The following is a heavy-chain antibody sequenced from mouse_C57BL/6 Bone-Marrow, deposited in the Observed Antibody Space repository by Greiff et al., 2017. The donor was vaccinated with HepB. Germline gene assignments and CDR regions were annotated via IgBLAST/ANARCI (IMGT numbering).Heavy chain of an antibody. V-gene: IGHV5-4*01. CDR1: GFTFSSYA. J-gene: IGHJ3*01. Sequence: EVQLVESGGGLVKPGGSLKLSCAASGFTFSSYAMSWVRQTPEKRLEWVATISDGGSYTYYPDNVKGRFTISRDNAKNNLYLQMSHLKSEDTAMYYCARTYGSRPWFAYWGQGTLVTVSA. CDR2: ISDGGSYT. D-gene: IGHD1-1*01. CDR3: ARTYGSRPWFAY.